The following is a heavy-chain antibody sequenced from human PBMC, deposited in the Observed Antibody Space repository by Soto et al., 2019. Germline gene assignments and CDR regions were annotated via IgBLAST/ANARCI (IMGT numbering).Heavy chain of an antibody. Sequence: QVQLQESGPGLVRPSGTLSLTCAVSGASISSTTSGNWWSWVRQPPGKGLEWIGEIYHSGSTNYTPSLKSLVTMSVDKSKNQFSLKLSSVTAADTAVYYCARMVGATLVDFWGQGTLVTVSS. J-gene: IGHJ4*02. D-gene: IGHD1-26*01. CDR2: IYHSGST. CDR1: GASISSTTSGNW. V-gene: IGHV4-4*02. CDR3: ARMVGATLVDF.